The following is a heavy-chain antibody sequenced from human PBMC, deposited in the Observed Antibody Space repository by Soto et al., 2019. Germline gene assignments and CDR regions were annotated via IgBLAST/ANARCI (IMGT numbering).Heavy chain of an antibody. CDR3: TTERRYYYDSGGY. CDR2: IKSKIDGGGT. V-gene: IGHV3-15*05. CDR1: GFTFSKAW. J-gene: IGHJ4*02. Sequence: PXGSLRLSCAASGFTFSKAWMSWVRQAPGKGLEWVGHIKSKIDGGGTDYAAPVKGRFSISRDDSKTTLFLQMNNLEIEDTALYYCTTERRYYYDSGGYWGQGTLVTVSS. D-gene: IGHD3-22*01.